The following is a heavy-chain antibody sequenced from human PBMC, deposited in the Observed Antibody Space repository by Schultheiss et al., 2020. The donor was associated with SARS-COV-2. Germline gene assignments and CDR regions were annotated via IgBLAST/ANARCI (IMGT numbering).Heavy chain of an antibody. D-gene: IGHD3-3*01. CDR1: GGSFSGYY. CDR2: INHSGST. V-gene: IGHV4-34*01. Sequence: SETLSLTCAVYGGSFSGYYWSWIRQPPGKGLEWIGEINHSGSTNYNPSLKSRLTISVDTSKNQFSLNLTSVTAADTAVYFCARWGSGLRFLEWSQNVDALDVWGQGTMVTVSS. J-gene: IGHJ3*01. CDR3: ARWGSGLRFLEWSQNVDALDV.